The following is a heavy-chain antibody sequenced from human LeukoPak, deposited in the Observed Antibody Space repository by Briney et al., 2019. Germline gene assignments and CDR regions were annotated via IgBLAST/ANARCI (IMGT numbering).Heavy chain of an antibody. CDR2: ISSSSYI. J-gene: IGHJ6*03. CDR1: GFNFSSYS. V-gene: IGHV3-21*01. Sequence: GGSLRLSCAASGFNFSSYSMNWVRQAPGKGLEWVSSISSSSYIYYVDSVKGRFTISRDNAKNSLYLQMNSLRAEDTAVYYCARDNRRWLQFSDFCYMDVWGKGTTVTVSS. D-gene: IGHD5-24*01. CDR3: ARDNRRWLQFSDFCYMDV.